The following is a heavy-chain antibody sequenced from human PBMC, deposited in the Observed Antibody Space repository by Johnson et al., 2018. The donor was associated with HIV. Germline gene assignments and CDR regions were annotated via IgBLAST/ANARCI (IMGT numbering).Heavy chain of an antibody. CDR1: GFTFRSNG. D-gene: IGHD1-1*01. J-gene: IGHJ3*02. V-gene: IGHV3-30*02. CDR2: IQYDGSDK. Sequence: QVLLVESGGGLVQPGGSLRLSCAASGFTFRSNGMHWVRQAPGKGLEWVTFIQYDGSDKSYVDSVKGRITISRDNSKNTLYLQMNSLRAEDTALYYCARDSYLNDDAFDIWGQGTMVTVSS. CDR3: ARDSYLNDDAFDI.